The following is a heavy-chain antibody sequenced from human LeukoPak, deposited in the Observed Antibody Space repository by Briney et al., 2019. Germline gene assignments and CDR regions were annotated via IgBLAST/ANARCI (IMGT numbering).Heavy chain of an antibody. V-gene: IGHV3-21*04. CDR3: ARVEEAAAFNP. CDR1: GFTFSSYS. CDR2: ISSSSSYI. Sequence: GGSLRLSCAASGFTFSSYSMNWVRQAPGKGLEWVSSISSSSSYIYYADSVRGRFTISRDNAKNSLYLQMNSLRAGDTAVYYCARVEEAAAFNPWGQGTLVTVSS. D-gene: IGHD6-13*01. J-gene: IGHJ4*02.